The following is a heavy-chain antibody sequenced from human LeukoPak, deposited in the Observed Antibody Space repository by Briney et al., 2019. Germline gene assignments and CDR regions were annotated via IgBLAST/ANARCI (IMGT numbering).Heavy chain of an antibody. V-gene: IGHV4-34*01. CDR1: GGSSNFDF. CDR2: IDQSGNK. J-gene: IGHJ5*02. Sequence: PSETLSLTCAASGGSSNFDFWTWVRQLPGKGLEWIGKIDQSGNKNYNPPLKSRVTMSFDMSNNQFSLKLKSVNDADTAVYFCARGFIAVAGTALNWFDPWGPGTQVTVSS. D-gene: IGHD6-19*01. CDR3: ARGFIAVAGTALNWFDP.